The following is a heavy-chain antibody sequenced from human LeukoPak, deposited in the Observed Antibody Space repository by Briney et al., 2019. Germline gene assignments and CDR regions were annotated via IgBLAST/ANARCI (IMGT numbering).Heavy chain of an antibody. D-gene: IGHD3-22*01. V-gene: IGHV1-46*01. Sequence: GASVKVSCKASGYTFTSYYMHWVRQAPGQGLEWMGIINPSGGSTSYAQKFQGRVTMTRDMSTSTVYMELSSLRSEDTAVYYCARDSFHYDSSGSSQPHYYYYYMDVWGKGTTVTISS. CDR2: INPSGGST. CDR3: ARDSFHYDSSGSSQPHYYYYYMDV. J-gene: IGHJ6*03. CDR1: GYTFTSYY.